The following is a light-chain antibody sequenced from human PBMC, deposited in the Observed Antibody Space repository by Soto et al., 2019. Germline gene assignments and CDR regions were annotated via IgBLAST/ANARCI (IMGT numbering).Light chain of an antibody. Sequence: EVVLTQSPGTLSLSPGERATLSCRASQTFSSSYLAWYYQKPGQPPRLLIFGASSRATGVPDRFSGSGSGTDFTLTISRLEPEDVGVYYCQRYGTLEFTCGPGTKVDI. CDR1: QTFSSSY. CDR2: GAS. CDR3: QRYGTLEFT. J-gene: IGKJ3*01. V-gene: IGKV3-20*01.